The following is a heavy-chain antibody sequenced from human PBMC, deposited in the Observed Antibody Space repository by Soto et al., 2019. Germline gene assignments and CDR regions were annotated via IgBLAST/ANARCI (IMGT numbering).Heavy chain of an antibody. CDR3: ARIVGVLAALIGV. Sequence: SETLALTCSVSGGSISRSYWRWIRQSPGKRLEWLGYVYYTGSTNYSPSLRSRVSISVVPSKNELSLILSSVSAADPAVCFSARIVGVLAALIGVRGPGT. J-gene: IGHJ4*03. CDR2: VYYTGST. CDR1: GGSISRSY. D-gene: IGHD3-3*01. V-gene: IGHV4-59*01.